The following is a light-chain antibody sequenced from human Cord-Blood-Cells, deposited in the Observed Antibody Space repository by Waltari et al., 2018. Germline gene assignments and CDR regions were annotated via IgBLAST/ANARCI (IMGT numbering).Light chain of an antibody. J-gene: IGLJ1*01. CDR2: GKN. Sequence: SSELTQDPAVSVALGQTVRITCQGHSLRSYYASRYQQKPGQAPGLVIYGKNNRPSGIPDRFSGFSSGNTASLTITGAQAEDEADYYCNSRDSSGNHYVFGTGTKVTVL. V-gene: IGLV3-19*01. CDR3: NSRDSSGNHYV. CDR1: SLRSYY.